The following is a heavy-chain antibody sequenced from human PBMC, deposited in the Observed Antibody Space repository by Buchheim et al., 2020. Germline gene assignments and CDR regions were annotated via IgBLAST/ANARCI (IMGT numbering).Heavy chain of an antibody. CDR2: IKEDGSEK. Sequence: EVQLVESGGGLVQPGGSLRLSCAASGFSFSRYWMSWVRQAPGKGLEWVANIKEDGSEKFHVDSVKGRFTISRDNAKNSLFLQMNSLRVEDTAIYYCAREYYGTNEFDYWGQGTLVAVSS. CDR1: GFSFSRYW. J-gene: IGHJ4*02. V-gene: IGHV3-7*01. D-gene: IGHD3-10*01. CDR3: AREYYGTNEFDY.